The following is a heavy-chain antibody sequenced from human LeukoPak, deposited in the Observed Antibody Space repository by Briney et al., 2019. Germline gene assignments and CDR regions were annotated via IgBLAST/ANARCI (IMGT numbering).Heavy chain of an antibody. D-gene: IGHD2-15*01. V-gene: IGHV1-2*02. CDR3: ARDLIGYCSGASCPH. J-gene: IGHJ4*02. Sequence: ASVKVSCKASGYTFTGYYIHWVRQAPGQGLEWMGWINPNGGGTNYAQKFQGRVTMTRDTSISTAYMELSRLRSDDTAVFYCARDLIGYCSGASCPHWGQGTLVTVSS. CDR1: GYTFTGYY. CDR2: INPNGGGT.